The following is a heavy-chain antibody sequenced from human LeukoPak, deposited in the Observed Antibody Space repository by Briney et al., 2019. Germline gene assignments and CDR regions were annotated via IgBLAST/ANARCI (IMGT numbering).Heavy chain of an antibody. D-gene: IGHD5/OR15-5a*01. CDR2: IIPIFGTA. CDR1: GGTFSSYA. Sequence: SVKVSCKASGGTFSSYAISWVRQAPGQGLEWMGGIIPIFGTANYAQKFQGGVTITADESTSTAYMELSSLRSEDTAVYYCARDVSDPPQDWGQGTLVTVSS. J-gene: IGHJ4*02. CDR3: ARDVSDPPQD. V-gene: IGHV1-69*13.